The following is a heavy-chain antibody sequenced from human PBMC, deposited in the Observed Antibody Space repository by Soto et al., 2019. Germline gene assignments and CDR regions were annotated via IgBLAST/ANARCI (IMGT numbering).Heavy chain of an antibody. Sequence: QVQLVQSGAEVKKPGASVKVSCKASGYTFTSYGISWVRQAPGQGLEWMGWISAYNGNTNYAQKLQGRVTMTTDTSTSTAYMELRRLRSDETAVYYCARVRGRDWQQLEGNWFDPWGQGTLVTVSS. J-gene: IGHJ5*02. D-gene: IGHD6-13*01. CDR2: ISAYNGNT. V-gene: IGHV1-18*01. CDR1: GYTFTSYG. CDR3: ARVRGRDWQQLEGNWFDP.